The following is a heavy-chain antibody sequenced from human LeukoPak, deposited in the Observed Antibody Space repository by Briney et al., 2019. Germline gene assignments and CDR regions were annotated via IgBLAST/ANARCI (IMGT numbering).Heavy chain of an antibody. J-gene: IGHJ4*02. Sequence: GGSLRLSCAASGFTFSSYAMSWVRQAPGKGLEWVSAISGSGGSTYYADSVKGRFTISRDNSKNTLYLQMNSLRAEDTAVYYCAKHVGYCSSTSCYIFDYWRQGTLVTVSS. CDR2: ISGSGGST. D-gene: IGHD2-2*02. CDR1: GFTFSSYA. CDR3: AKHVGYCSSTSCYIFDY. V-gene: IGHV3-23*01.